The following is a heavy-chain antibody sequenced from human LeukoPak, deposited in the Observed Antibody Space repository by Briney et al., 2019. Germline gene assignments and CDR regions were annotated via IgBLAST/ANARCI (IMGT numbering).Heavy chain of an antibody. CDR1: GGSISSGNYY. Sequence: SQTLSLTCTVSGGSISSGNYYWSWIRQHPGKGLEWIGYIYSSGSTYYNPSLKSRLNISVDTSKNQFSLKLNSVTAADTAVYYCAGGDGYNYDYYYYGMDVWGQGTTVTVSS. V-gene: IGHV4-31*02. CDR2: IYSSGST. D-gene: IGHD5-24*01. J-gene: IGHJ6*02. CDR3: AGGDGYNYDYYYYGMDV.